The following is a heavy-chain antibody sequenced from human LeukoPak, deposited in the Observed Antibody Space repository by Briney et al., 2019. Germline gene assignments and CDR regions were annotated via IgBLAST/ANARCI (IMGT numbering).Heavy chain of an antibody. CDR1: GYTFTDYY. J-gene: IGHJ4*02. CDR3: ARSHDYGYFDF. CDR2: IRCNSGFT. Sequence: ASLKVSCKASGYTFTDYYLHWVRQAPGQGLEWMGSIRCNSGFTTYLQKFQGRVTMTRDTSIGTAYMDLTRLDSDDMAVYYCARSHDYGYFDFWGQGTLVTVSS. V-gene: IGHV1-2*02. D-gene: IGHD4-17*01.